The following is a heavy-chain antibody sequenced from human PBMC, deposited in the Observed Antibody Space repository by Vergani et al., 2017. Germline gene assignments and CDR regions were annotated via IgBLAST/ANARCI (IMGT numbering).Heavy chain of an antibody. Sequence: QVQMQESGPGLVKTSETLSLTCSASGAPISYWCWSWLRQPVGKGLEWIGRLCPSGSTNYKPSLKSRVTMSIDTSKKQFSLKLTSVTAADTAVYYCATGAGPFDIWGQGTLVTVSS. J-gene: IGHJ4*02. CDR1: GAPISYWC. V-gene: IGHV4-4*07. CDR3: ATGAGPFDI. D-gene: IGHD7-27*01. CDR2: LCPSGST.